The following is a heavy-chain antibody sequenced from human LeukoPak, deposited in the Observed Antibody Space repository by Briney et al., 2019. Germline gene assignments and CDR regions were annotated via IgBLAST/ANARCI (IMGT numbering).Heavy chain of an antibody. CDR1: GGSISSYY. D-gene: IGHD5-18*01. J-gene: IGHJ4*02. CDR2: MCTSGRT. CDR3: ARLGPSYGYYFDY. V-gene: IGHV4-4*07. Sequence: SETLSLTCTVSGGSISSYYWSWIRQPAGKGLEWIGRMCTSGRTNYNPSLKSRVTTSVDTSKNQFSLKLSSVTAADTAVYYCARLGPSYGYYFDYWGQGTLVTVSS.